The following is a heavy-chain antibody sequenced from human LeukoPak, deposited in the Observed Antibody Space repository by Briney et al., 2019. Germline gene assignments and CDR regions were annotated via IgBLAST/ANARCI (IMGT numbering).Heavy chain of an antibody. D-gene: IGHD4-17*01. J-gene: IGHJ4*02. CDR1: GYTFTSYY. Sequence: ASVKVSCKASGYTFTSYYMHWVRQAPGQGLEWMGIINPSGGSTSYAQKFQGRVTMTRDTSTSTVYMELSSLRSEDTAVYYCTRLALVTTSGAFSDYWGQGTLVTVSS. CDR3: TRLALVTTSGAFSDY. V-gene: IGHV1-46*01. CDR2: INPSGGST.